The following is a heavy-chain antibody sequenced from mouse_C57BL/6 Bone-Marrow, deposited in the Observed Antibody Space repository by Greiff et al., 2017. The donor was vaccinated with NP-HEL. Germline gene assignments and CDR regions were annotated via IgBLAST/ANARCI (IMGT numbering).Heavy chain of an antibody. CDR1: GYTFTDYY. CDR2: INPNNGGT. V-gene: IGHV1-26*01. CDR3: ARGGSSPWYFDY. Sequence: VQLQQSGPELVKPGASVKISCKASGYTFTDYYMNWVKQSHGKSLEWIGDINPNNGGTSYNQKFKGKATLTVDKSSSTAYMELRSLTSEDSAVYYCARGGSSPWYFDYWGQGTTLTVSS. D-gene: IGHD1-1*01. J-gene: IGHJ2*01.